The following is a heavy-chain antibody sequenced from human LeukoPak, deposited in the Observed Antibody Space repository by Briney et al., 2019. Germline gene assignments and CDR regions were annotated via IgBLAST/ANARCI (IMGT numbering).Heavy chain of an antibody. V-gene: IGHV3-21*01. CDR1: GFTFSSYS. CDR3: ARDPFYCSSTSCGDY. CDR2: ISSSSSYI. Sequence: GGSLRLSCAASGFTFSSYSMNWVRQAPGKGLEWVSYISSSSSYIYYADSVKGRFTISRDNAKNSLYLQMNSLRAEDTAVYYCARDPFYCSSTSCGDYWGQGTLVTVSS. J-gene: IGHJ4*02. D-gene: IGHD2-2*01.